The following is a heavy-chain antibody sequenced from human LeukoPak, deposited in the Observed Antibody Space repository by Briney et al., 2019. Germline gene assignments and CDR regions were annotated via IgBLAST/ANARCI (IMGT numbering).Heavy chain of an antibody. CDR1: RGSIMTTHW. Sequence: PSETLSLTCALSRGSIMTTHWWSWVRQPPVKGLEWIGEIYHTGTTNYNPSLKSRLTISVDQSRNQFSLRLSSVTAADTGTYYCAAWGVDYGGNFDYSDYWGQGTLVTVSS. V-gene: IGHV4-4*02. CDR2: IYHTGTT. J-gene: IGHJ4*02. D-gene: IGHD4-23*01. CDR3: AAWGVDYGGNFDYSDY.